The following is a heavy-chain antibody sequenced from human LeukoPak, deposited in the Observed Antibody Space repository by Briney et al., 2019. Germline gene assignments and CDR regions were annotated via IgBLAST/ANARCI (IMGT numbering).Heavy chain of an antibody. Sequence: GGSPRLSCAASGFTFDDYGMRWVRQARGRGLEWVSGIIWNGGSTGYADSVKGRFTICRDNAKNSLYLQMNSLRAEDTALYYCARGRLYYYDSSGYLLMDYFDYWGQGTLVTVSS. V-gene: IGHV3-20*04. CDR1: GFTFDDYG. D-gene: IGHD3-22*01. J-gene: IGHJ4*02. CDR3: ARGRLYYYDSSGYLLMDYFDY. CDR2: IIWNGGST.